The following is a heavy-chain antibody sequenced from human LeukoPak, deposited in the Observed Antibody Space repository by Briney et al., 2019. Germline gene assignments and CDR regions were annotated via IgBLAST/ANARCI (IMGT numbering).Heavy chain of an antibody. V-gene: IGHV3-7*01. CDR1: GFTFSSYW. Sequence: QSGGSLRLSCAASGFTFSSYWMSWVRQAPGKGLEWVANIKQDGSEKYYVDSVKGRFTISRDNAKNSLYLQMNSLRAEDTAVYYCAKDQSFLGVNYALDYFDYWGQGTLDTVSS. D-gene: IGHD3-10*01. CDR2: IKQDGSEK. J-gene: IGHJ4*02. CDR3: AKDQSFLGVNYALDYFDY.